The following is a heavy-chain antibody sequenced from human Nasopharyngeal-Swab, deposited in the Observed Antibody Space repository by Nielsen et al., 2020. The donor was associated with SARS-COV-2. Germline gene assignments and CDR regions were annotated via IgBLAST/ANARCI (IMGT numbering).Heavy chain of an antibody. D-gene: IGHD4/OR15-4a*01. Sequence: ESLKISCAASGFIFSASAMHWVRQAPGKGLEWLGRIGDKDHNYATTYAASVKGRFTISRDDSKNTAFLQMDSLNTEDTALYYCTTDYYFDYWGQGTLVTVSS. CDR3: TTDYYFDY. J-gene: IGHJ4*02. CDR1: GFIFSASA. CDR2: IGDKDHNYAT. V-gene: IGHV3-73*01.